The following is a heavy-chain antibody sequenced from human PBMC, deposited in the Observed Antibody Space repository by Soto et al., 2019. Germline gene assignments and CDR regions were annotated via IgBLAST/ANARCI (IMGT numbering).Heavy chain of an antibody. Sequence: GGSLRLSCAASGFTFSNYAMSWVRQSPGKGLEWVSTISGNGGNTYYRDSVKGRFTISRDNSKNKLYLQMNSLRAEDTALYYCEKWDSSAWYAYWGQGTLVTVS. D-gene: IGHD6-19*01. CDR2: ISGNGGNT. CDR3: EKWDSSAWYAY. CDR1: GFTFSNYA. J-gene: IGHJ4*02. V-gene: IGHV3-23*01.